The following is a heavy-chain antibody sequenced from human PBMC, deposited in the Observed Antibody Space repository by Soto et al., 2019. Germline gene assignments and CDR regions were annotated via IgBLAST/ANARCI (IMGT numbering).Heavy chain of an antibody. CDR2: ISWNSGSI. CDR1: GFTFDDYA. CDR3: AKSFRHYSSSTFDY. D-gene: IGHD6-6*01. J-gene: IGHJ4*02. V-gene: IGHV3-9*01. Sequence: EVQLVESGGGLVQPGRSLRLSCAASGFTFDDYAMHWVRQAPGKGLEWVSGISWNSGSIGYADSVKGRFTISRDNAKNCLYLQMNSLRAEDTALYYCAKSFRHYSSSTFDYWGQGTLVTVSS.